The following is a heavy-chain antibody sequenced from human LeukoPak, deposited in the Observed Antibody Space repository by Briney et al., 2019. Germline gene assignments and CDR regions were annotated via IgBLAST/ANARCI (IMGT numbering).Heavy chain of an antibody. CDR3: ARHAYGMDV. Sequence: GEALKISCKGSGYGFTSYWIGWVRPMTGKGLAWMGIIYPGDSDTRYSPSFQGQVTISADKSISTAYLQWSSLKASDTAMYYCARHAYGMDVWGKGTTVTVSS. CDR2: IYPGDSDT. CDR1: GYGFTSYW. V-gene: IGHV5-51*01. J-gene: IGHJ6*04.